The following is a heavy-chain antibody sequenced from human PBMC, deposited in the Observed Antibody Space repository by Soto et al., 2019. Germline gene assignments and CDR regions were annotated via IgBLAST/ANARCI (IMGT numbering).Heavy chain of an antibody. D-gene: IGHD4-17*01. CDR2: IYYSGNT. CDR1: GGSITSGGYY. J-gene: IGHJ6*02. Sequence: SETLSISCTVPGGSITSGGYYWNWIRQPPGMGLEWIGYIYYSGNTYYNPSLKSRVTISVDTSKNQFSLKLSSVTAADTAVYYCARLTTVTTGGYYYYYGMDVWGQGTTVT. CDR3: ARLTTVTTGGYYYYYGMDV. V-gene: IGHV4-61*08.